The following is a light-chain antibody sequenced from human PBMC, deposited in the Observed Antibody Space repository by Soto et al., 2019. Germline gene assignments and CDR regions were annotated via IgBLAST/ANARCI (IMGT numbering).Light chain of an antibody. CDR3: QQYGSSPPYT. CDR1: QSVSSSY. Sequence: EIVLTQSPGTLSLSPGERATLSCRASQSVSSSYLAWYQQKPGQAPRLLIYGASSWATGIPDRFSGSGSGTDFTSTTSRLEPEDFAAYYCQQYGSSPPYTFGPGTKVDIK. CDR2: GAS. J-gene: IGKJ3*01. V-gene: IGKV3-20*01.